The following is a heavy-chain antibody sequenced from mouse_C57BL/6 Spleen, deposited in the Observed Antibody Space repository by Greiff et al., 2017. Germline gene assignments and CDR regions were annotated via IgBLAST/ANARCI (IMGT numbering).Heavy chain of an antibody. D-gene: IGHD1-1*01. CDR2: ISSGGSYT. Sequence: DVQLVESGGDLVKPGGSLKLSCAASGFTFSSYGMSWVRQTPDKRLEWVATISSGGSYTYYPDSVKGRFTISRDNAKNTLYLQMSSLKSEDTAMYYCARITVVASYYAMGYWGQGTSVTVSS. CDR3: ARITVVASYYAMGY. J-gene: IGHJ4*01. V-gene: IGHV5-6*01. CDR1: GFTFSSYG.